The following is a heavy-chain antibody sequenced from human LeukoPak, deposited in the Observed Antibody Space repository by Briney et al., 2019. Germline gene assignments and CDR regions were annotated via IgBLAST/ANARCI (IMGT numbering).Heavy chain of an antibody. D-gene: IGHD5-18*01. CDR2: IIPILGIA. V-gene: IGHV1-69*04. J-gene: IGHJ4*02. CDR1: GGTFSSYA. CDR3: ARSEGSYGAFDY. Sequence: SVKVSCKASGGTFSSYAISWVRQAPGQGLEWMGRIIPILGIANYAQKFQGRVTITADKSTSTAYMELSSLRSEDTAMYYCARSEGSYGAFDYWGQGTLVTVSS.